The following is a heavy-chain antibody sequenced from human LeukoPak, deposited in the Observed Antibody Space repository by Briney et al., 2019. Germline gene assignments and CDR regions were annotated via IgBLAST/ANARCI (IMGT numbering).Heavy chain of an antibody. Sequence: GGSLRLSCAASGFTFSNYGMHWVRQAPGRGLEWVAFIRYDGSKKYYADSVKGRFTISRDNSKNTLYLQMNSLRAEDTAVYYCARDRDDYFDYWGQGTLVTVSS. CDR1: GFTFSNYG. CDR3: ARDRDDYFDY. V-gene: IGHV3-30*02. CDR2: IRYDGSKK. D-gene: IGHD3-10*01. J-gene: IGHJ4*02.